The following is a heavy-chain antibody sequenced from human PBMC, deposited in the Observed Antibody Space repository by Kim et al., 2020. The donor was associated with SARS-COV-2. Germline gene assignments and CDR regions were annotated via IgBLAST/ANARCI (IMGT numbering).Heavy chain of an antibody. Sequence: GGSLRLSCKASGFTLTKYGMHWVRQAPGTGLEWVAFVSYDGSVKYYGETVKGRFTISKDTSKNTLFLQMVSLRAEDTAVYYCTRGAVSGNDALGIWGQGSLVTVST. CDR3: TRGAVSGNDALGI. D-gene: IGHD6-19*01. CDR2: VSYDGSVK. CDR1: GFTLTKYG. V-gene: IGHV3-30*03. J-gene: IGHJ3*02.